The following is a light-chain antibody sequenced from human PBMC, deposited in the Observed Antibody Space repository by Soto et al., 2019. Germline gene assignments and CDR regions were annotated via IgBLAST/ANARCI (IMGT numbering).Light chain of an antibody. Sequence: DIQLTQSPSFLSASVGDRITITCRASQGISSFLAWYQQKPGKAPKLLIYGASTLQSGVPSRFSGSGSGTEFTHIIISLQPEDYASYYCQQLNPYPLTSGGGTKVELK. J-gene: IGKJ4*01. CDR1: QGISSF. CDR3: QQLNPYPLT. CDR2: GAS. V-gene: IGKV1-9*01.